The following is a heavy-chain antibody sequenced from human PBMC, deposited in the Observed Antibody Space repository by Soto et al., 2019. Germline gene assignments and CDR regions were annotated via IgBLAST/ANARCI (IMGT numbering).Heavy chain of an antibody. CDR1: GFSFSSYA. CDR2: ISARGGSS. CDR3: AKGSIEYSASVDL. Sequence: EVQLLESGGGLVQPGGSLRLACAASGFSFSSYAMVWVRQAPGKGLEWVSLISARGGSSYFADSVKGRFTISRDNSKNVLSLEMNSLRAEDTATYVCAKGSIEYSASVDLWGQGTLVLVSS. J-gene: IGHJ5*02. D-gene: IGHD5-12*01. V-gene: IGHV3-23*01.